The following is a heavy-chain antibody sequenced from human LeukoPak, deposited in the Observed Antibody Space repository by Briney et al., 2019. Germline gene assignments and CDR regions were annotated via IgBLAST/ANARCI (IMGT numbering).Heavy chain of an antibody. J-gene: IGHJ4*02. V-gene: IGHV3-21*01. CDR3: AKGASDIVVVTSIYYFDY. CDR1: GFTFSSYS. CDR2: ISSSSSYI. Sequence: GGSLRLSCAAPGFTFSSYSMNWVRQAPGKGLEWVSSISSSSSYIYYADSVKGRFTISRDNAKNSLYLQMNSLRAEDTAVYYCAKGASDIVVVTSIYYFDYWGQGTLVTVSS. D-gene: IGHD2-2*01.